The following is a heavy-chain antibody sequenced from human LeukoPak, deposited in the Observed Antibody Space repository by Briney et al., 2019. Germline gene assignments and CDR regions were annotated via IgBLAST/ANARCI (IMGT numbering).Heavy chain of an antibody. CDR3: ARDVFGEVQFDY. CDR2: IYSGGST. CDR1: GFTVSSNY. D-gene: IGHD1-1*01. J-gene: IGHJ4*02. V-gene: IGHV3-66*02. Sequence: GGSLRLSCAASGFTVSSNYMSWVRQAPGKGLEWVSVIYSGGSTYYAGSVKGRFTISRDNSKNTLYLQMNSLRAEDTAVYYCARDVFGEVQFDYWGQGTLVTVSS.